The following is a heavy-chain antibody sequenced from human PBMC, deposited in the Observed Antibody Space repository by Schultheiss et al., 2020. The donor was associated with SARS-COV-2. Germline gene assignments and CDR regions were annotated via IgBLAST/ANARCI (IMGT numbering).Heavy chain of an antibody. CDR3: ARVPVGYCSSTSCFIDYYYGMDV. CDR1: GYTFTGYY. CDR2: INPNSGGT. V-gene: IGHV1-2*02. D-gene: IGHD2-2*01. J-gene: IGHJ6*02. Sequence: ASVKVSCKASGYTFTGYYMHWVRQAPGQGLEWMGWINPNSGGTNYAQKFQGRVTMTRDTSISTAYMELSRLRSDDTAVYYCARVPVGYCSSTSCFIDYYYGMDVWGQGTTVTVSS.